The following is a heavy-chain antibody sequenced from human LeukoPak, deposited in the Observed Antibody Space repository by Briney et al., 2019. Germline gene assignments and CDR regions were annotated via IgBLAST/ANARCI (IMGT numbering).Heavy chain of an antibody. Sequence: GGSLRLSCAASGFTFSSYGMHSVRQAPGKGLEWVAVMSYDGSNKYYADSVKGRFTISRDNSKNTLYLQMNSLRAEDTAVSYCAREHPAVALNTYAWGQGTLVIVSS. V-gene: IGHV3-30*03. CDR2: MSYDGSNK. CDR3: AREHPAVALNTYA. CDR1: GFTFSSYG. D-gene: IGHD6-13*01. J-gene: IGHJ5*02.